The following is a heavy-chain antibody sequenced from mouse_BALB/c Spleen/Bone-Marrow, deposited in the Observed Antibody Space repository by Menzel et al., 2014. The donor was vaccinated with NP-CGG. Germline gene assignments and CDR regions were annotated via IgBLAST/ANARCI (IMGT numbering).Heavy chain of an antibody. V-gene: IGHV4-1*02. CDR2: INPDRRTI. CDR3: ARLHYYGYGAY. J-gene: IGHJ3*01. CDR1: GVDFSTFW. D-gene: IGHD1-2*01. Sequence: GVDFSTFWMSWVRQAPGKGLEWIGEINPDRRTINYSPSLKDKFVISRDNAKNTLYLLMSKVRSEDTALYYCARLHYYGYGAYWGQGTLVTVSA.